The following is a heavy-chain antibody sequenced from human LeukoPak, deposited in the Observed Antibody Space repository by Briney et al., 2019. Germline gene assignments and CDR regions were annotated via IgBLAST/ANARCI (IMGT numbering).Heavy chain of an antibody. J-gene: IGHJ4*02. CDR2: ISGDGDNT. CDR3: AREEDGYNFDY. Sequence: GGSLRLSCAASGFTFDDYAMHWVRQAPGKGLDWVSLISGDGDNTYYADSVKGRFTISRDNAKNSLYLQMNSLRAEDTAVYYCAREEDGYNFDYWGQGTLVTVSS. V-gene: IGHV3-43*02. CDR1: GFTFDDYA. D-gene: IGHD5-24*01.